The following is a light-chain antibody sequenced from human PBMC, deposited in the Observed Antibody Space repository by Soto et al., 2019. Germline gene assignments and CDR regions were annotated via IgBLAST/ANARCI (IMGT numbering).Light chain of an antibody. CDR1: QDISNY. CDR2: DAS. Sequence: DIQMTQSPSSLSASVGDRVTITCQASQDISNYLNWYQQKPGKAPKLLIYDASNLETGVPSRFGGSGSGTDFTFTISSLQPEDIATYSCQQYGNLPPTFGRGTKLEIK. CDR3: QQYGNLPPT. J-gene: IGKJ2*01. V-gene: IGKV1-33*01.